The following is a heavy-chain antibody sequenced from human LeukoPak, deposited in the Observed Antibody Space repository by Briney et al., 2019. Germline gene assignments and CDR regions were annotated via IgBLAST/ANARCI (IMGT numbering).Heavy chain of an antibody. CDR1: GDSITSYY. J-gene: IGHJ4*02. Sequence: SETLSLTCTVSGDSITSYYWSWIRQPPGKGLDWIGYIYSSGNTYYNPSLTSRVTISLDTSKNQFSLNLSSMTAADTAVYYCARSAAYNRGWYPDYWGQGTLVTVSS. CDR3: ARSAAYNRGWYPDY. CDR2: IYSSGNT. V-gene: IGHV4-59*01. D-gene: IGHD6-19*01.